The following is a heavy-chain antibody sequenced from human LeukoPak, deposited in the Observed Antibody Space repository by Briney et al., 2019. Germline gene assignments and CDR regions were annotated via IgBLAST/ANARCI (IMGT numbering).Heavy chain of an antibody. CDR2: IDPNSGGT. V-gene: IGHV1-2*02. Sequence: ASVKVSCKASGYTFTGYYAHWVRQAPGQGLEWMGWIDPNSGGTNYVEKFQGRVTMTRDTSTSTAYMELSSLRSDDTAVYYCARGGSSGWFGYFDLWGRGTLVTVSS. J-gene: IGHJ2*01. CDR1: GYTFTGYY. D-gene: IGHD6-19*01. CDR3: ARGGSSGWFGYFDL.